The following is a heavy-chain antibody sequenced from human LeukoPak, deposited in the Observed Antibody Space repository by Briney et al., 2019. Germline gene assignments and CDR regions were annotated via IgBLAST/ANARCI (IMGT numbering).Heavy chain of an antibody. J-gene: IGHJ4*02. Sequence: NPSEALSLTCTVSADSISNYYWTWLRQPPGKGLEWIGYIYNSGSTNYNTSLKSRVTISMDTSKNQFSLKLSSVTAADTAVYYCARLEWVDTAFFDYWGQGTLVTVSS. CDR2: IYNSGST. V-gene: IGHV4-59*08. CDR3: ARLEWVDTAFFDY. D-gene: IGHD5-18*01. CDR1: ADSISNYY.